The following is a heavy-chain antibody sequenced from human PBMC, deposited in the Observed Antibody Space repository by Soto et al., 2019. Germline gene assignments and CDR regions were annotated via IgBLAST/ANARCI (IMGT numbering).Heavy chain of an antibody. CDR3: ANHGGRVGPAASPDDAFDI. CDR2: ISGSGGST. Sequence: GGSLRLSCAASGFTFSSYAMSWVRQAPGKGLEWVSAISGSGGSTYYADSVKGRFTISRDNSKNTLYLQMNSLRAEDTAVYYCANHGGRVGPAASPDDAFDIWGQGTMVTVSS. J-gene: IGHJ3*02. V-gene: IGHV3-23*01. CDR1: GFTFSSYA. D-gene: IGHD1-26*01.